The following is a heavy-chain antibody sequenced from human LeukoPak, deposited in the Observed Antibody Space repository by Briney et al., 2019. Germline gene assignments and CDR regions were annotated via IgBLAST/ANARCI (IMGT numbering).Heavy chain of an antibody. D-gene: IGHD4-23*01. CDR1: GGSISSGGYY. V-gene: IGHV4-31*03. CDR3: AMTERWYFDY. J-gene: IGHJ4*02. CDR2: IYYSGST. Sequence: PSQTLSLTCTVSGGSISSGGYYWSWLRQHPGQGLEWIGYIYYSGSTYYNPSLKSRVTISVDTSKNQFSLKLSSVTAADTAVYYCAMTERWYFDYWGQGTLVTVSS.